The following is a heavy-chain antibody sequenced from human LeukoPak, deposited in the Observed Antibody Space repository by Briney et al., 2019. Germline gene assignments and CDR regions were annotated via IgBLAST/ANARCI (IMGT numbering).Heavy chain of an antibody. D-gene: IGHD3-3*01. CDR2: IIPIFGTA. CDR1: GGTFSSYA. Sequence: SVKVSCKASGGTFSSYAISWVRQAPGQGLEWMGRIIPIFGTANYAQKFQGRVTITTDESTSTAYMELSSLRSEDTAVYYCARVSRFYYYMDVWGKGTTVTVSS. J-gene: IGHJ6*03. V-gene: IGHV1-69*05. CDR3: ARVSRFYYYMDV.